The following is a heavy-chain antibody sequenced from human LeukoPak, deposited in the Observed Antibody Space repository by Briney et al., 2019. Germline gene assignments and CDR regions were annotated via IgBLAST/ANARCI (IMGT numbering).Heavy chain of an antibody. D-gene: IGHD1-26*01. CDR2: ISSNGGGS. CDR3: ARDRLPVSGTYCLGEFDY. Sequence: GGSLRLSCAASGFTFSNYGMHWVRQAPGNGLEYVSGISSNGGGSFYANSVNGRFTISRDNSKNTLYLQMGSLRAEDMAVYYCARDRLPVSGTYCLGEFDYWGQGTLVTVSS. J-gene: IGHJ4*02. V-gene: IGHV3-64*01. CDR1: GFTFSNYG.